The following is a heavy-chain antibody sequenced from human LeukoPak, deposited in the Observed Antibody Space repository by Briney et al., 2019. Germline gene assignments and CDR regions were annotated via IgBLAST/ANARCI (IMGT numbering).Heavy chain of an antibody. CDR3: ARRSYGSGTYGNWFDP. CDR2: INHSGST. CDR1: GGSFSGYY. J-gene: IGHJ5*02. V-gene: IGHV4-34*01. Sequence: SETLSLTCAVYGGSFSGYYWSWIRQPPGKGLEWIGEINHSGSTNYNPSLKSRVTISVDTSKNQFSLKLSSVTAADTAVYYCARRSYGSGTYGNWFDPWGQGTLVTVSS. D-gene: IGHD3-10*01.